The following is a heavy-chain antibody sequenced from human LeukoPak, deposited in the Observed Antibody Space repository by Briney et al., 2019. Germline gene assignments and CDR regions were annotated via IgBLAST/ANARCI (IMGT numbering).Heavy chain of an antibody. CDR3: ARLSGGKMATIDY. CDR2: IYDSGST. V-gene: IGHV4-61*01. D-gene: IGHD5-24*01. Sequence: SETLSLTCTVSGGSISSGSYYWSWIRQPPGKGLEWIGYIYDSGSTKYNPSLKSRVTISIDTSKNQFSLNLSSVTAADTAIFYCARLSGGKMATIDYWGQGTLVTVSS. CDR1: GGSISSGSYY. J-gene: IGHJ4*02.